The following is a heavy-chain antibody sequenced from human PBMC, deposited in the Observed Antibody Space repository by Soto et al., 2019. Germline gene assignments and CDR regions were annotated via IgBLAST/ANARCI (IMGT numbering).Heavy chain of an antibody. Sequence: SVKVSCKASGGTFSSYAISWVRQAPGQGLEWMGGIIPIFGTANYAQKFQGRVTITADESTSTAYMELSSLRSEDTAVYYCARILDIEGRNWFDPWGQGTLVTVSS. CDR3: ARILDIEGRNWFDP. CDR1: GGTFSSYA. D-gene: IGHD2-2*03. J-gene: IGHJ5*02. V-gene: IGHV1-69*13. CDR2: IIPIFGTA.